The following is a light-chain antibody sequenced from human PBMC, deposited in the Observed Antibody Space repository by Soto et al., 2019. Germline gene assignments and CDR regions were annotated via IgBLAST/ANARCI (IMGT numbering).Light chain of an antibody. J-gene: IGKJ1*01. CDR2: AAS. CDR1: QGISNS. CDR3: QKYRNAPPWT. Sequence: DNQMTQSPSSLSASLGDRVTIACRASQGISNSLAWYQQQPGKVPKLLISAASTLQSGVPSRFSGSGSGTYFTLSISRLKSEGVATYCCQKYRNAPPWTFGQGTKVEIK. V-gene: IGKV1-27*01.